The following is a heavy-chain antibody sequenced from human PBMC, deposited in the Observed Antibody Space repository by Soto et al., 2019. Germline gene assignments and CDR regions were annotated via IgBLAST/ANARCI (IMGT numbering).Heavy chain of an antibody. J-gene: IGHJ4*02. CDR1: GGSICSGGYS. CDR3: AREDYGASYFDY. Sequence: QLQLQESGSGPVKPSQTLSLTCAVSGGSICSGGYSWSWIRQPPGKGLEWIGYIYHSGSTYYNPSLRSRVTISVDRAKNQFSLKLSSVTAADTAVYYCAREDYGASYFDYWGQGTLVTVSS. V-gene: IGHV4-30-2*01. D-gene: IGHD4-17*01. CDR2: IYHSGST.